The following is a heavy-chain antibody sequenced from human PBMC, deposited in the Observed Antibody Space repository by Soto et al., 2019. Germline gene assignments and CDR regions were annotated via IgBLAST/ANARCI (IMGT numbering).Heavy chain of an antibody. D-gene: IGHD3-10*01. J-gene: IGHJ6*03. V-gene: IGHV1-2*04. Sequence: GASVKVSCKASGYTFTCYYMHWVRQAPGQGLEWMGWINPNSGGTNYAQKFQGWVTMTRDTSISTAYMELSRLRSDDTAVYYCARGFGELNHYYYYMDVWGKGTTVTVSS. CDR2: INPNSGGT. CDR1: GYTFTCYY. CDR3: ARGFGELNHYYYYMDV.